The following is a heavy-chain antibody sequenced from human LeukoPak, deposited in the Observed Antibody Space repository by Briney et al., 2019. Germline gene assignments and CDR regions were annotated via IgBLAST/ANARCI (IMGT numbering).Heavy chain of an antibody. V-gene: IGHV3-11*06. Sequence: GGSLRLSCAASGFTFSDYYMSWIRQAPGKGLEWVSYISSSSSYTNYADSVKGRFTISRYNAKNSLYLQMNSLRAEDTAVYYCARGRDGDFPPDYWGQGTLVTVSS. CDR1: GFTFSDYY. J-gene: IGHJ4*02. D-gene: IGHD4-17*01. CDR3: ARGRDGDFPPDY. CDR2: ISSSSSYT.